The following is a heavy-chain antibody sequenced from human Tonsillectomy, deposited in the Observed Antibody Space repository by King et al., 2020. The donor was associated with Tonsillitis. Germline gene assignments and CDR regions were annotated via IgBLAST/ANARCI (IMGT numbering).Heavy chain of an antibody. J-gene: IGHJ4*02. V-gene: IGHV3-48*04. CDR2: ISSSSSTI. CDR1: GFTFSSYS. CDR3: ARDESLDDLFTDFDY. Sequence: VQLVESGGGLVQPGGSLRLSCAASGFTFSSYSMNWVRQAPGKGLEWVSYISSSSSTIYYADSVKGRFTISRDNAKNSLYLQMNSLIAEDTAVYYCARDESLDDLFTDFDYWGQGTLVTVSS.